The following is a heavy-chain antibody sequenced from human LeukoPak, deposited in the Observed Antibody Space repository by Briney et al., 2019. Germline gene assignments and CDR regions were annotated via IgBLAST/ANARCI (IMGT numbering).Heavy chain of an antibody. Sequence: SETLSLTCTVSGGSISSSSYFWGWIRRPPGKGLEWIGSIFYSGSTYYNPSLNSRVTISIDTSKNQFSLRLSSVTAADTAVYYCARQMNTVTADYWGQGTLVTVSS. D-gene: IGHD4-17*01. CDR1: GGSISSSSYF. J-gene: IGHJ4*02. CDR3: ARQMNTVTADY. V-gene: IGHV4-39*01. CDR2: IFYSGST.